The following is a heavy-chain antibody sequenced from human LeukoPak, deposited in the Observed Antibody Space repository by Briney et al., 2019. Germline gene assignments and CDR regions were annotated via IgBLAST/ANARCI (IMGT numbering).Heavy chain of an antibody. CDR1: GFTFSSYA. Sequence: PGGSLRLSCAASGFTFSSYAMHWVRQAPGKGLEWVAVISYDGSNKYYADSVKGRFTISIDNSKNTLYLQMNSLRAEDTAVYYCAREGTYDFWRGYTNYYYYGMDVWGQGTTVTVSS. J-gene: IGHJ6*02. CDR2: ISYDGSNK. CDR3: AREGTYDFWRGYTNYYYYGMDV. D-gene: IGHD3-3*01. V-gene: IGHV3-30-3*01.